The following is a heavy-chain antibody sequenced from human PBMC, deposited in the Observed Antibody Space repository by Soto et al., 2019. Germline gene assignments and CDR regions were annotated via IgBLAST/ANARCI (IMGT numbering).Heavy chain of an antibody. V-gene: IGHV4-30-4*01. CDR3: AREGMTTETTSIWYFDL. D-gene: IGHD4-17*01. CDR2: IYYSGST. Sequence: SETLSLTCTVSGGSISSGDYYWSWIRQPPGKGLEWIGYIYYSGSTYYNPSLKSRVTISVDTSKNQFSLKLSSVTAADTAVYYCAREGMTTETTSIWYFDLWGRGTLVTVSS. J-gene: IGHJ2*01. CDR1: GGSISSGDYY.